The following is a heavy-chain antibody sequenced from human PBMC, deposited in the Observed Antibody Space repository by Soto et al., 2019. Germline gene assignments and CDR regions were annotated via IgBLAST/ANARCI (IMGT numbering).Heavy chain of an antibody. J-gene: IGHJ4*02. CDR2: INHSGSA. CDR1: GGPFSDYI. CDR3: ARGLISGSHYSGGWYYFDS. D-gene: IGHD1-26*01. V-gene: IGHV4-34*01. Sequence: TSEILSLTCAVYGGPFSDYIWTWIRQTPGKGLQWIGQINHSGSANYNPSLKSRVTISVHTSSSQFSLELSSVTAADTAVYYCARGLISGSHYSGGWYYFDSWGQGTQVTVS.